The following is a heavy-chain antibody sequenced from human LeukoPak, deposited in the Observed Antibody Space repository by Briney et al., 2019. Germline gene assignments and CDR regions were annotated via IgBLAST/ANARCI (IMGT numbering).Heavy chain of an antibody. J-gene: IGHJ4*02. CDR2: IQSKTDGETT. CDR3: ATLTVRGVINI. Sequence: GGSLRLSCAASGFTFSNTWMNWVRQAPGKGLEWVGRIQSKTDGETTEYAAPVKRRFTISRDDSKTTLYLQMNSLKTEDTAVYYCATLTVRGVINIWGQGTLVTVSS. V-gene: IGHV3-15*01. D-gene: IGHD3-10*01. CDR1: GFTFSNTW.